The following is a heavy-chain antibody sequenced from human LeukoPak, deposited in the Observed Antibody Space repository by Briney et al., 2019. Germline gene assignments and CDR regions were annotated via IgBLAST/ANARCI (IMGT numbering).Heavy chain of an antibody. V-gene: IGHV3-23*01. CDR3: ARRRYESSGHFDY. Sequence: GGFLRLSCVASGFTFNSYAMSWDRQAPGRGLEWVSAITGLGTVDNAGSVRGRFTISRHNSKSTLFLQMDSLKPEDTATCYCARRRYESSGHFDYWGQGALVTVSS. CDR2: ITGLGTV. CDR1: GFTFNSYA. D-gene: IGHD3-22*01. J-gene: IGHJ4*02.